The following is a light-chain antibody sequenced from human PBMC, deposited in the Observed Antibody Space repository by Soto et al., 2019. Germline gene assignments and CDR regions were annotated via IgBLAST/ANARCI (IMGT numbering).Light chain of an antibody. CDR2: DAS. CDR3: QQRSNWPSLT. CDR1: QSVSSY. Sequence: EIVLTQSPATLSVSPGERPTLSCRASQSVSSYLAWYQQKPGQAPRLLIYDASNRATGIPARFSGSGSGTDLTLTISSLEPEDFAAYYCQQRSNWPSLTFGGGTKV. V-gene: IGKV3-11*01. J-gene: IGKJ4*01.